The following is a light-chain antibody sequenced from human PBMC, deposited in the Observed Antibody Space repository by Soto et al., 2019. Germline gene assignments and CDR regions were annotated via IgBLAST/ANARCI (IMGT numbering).Light chain of an antibody. CDR3: SSYTSASAWV. J-gene: IGLJ3*02. CDR1: SSDVGAYNS. V-gene: IGLV2-14*01. Sequence: QSVLTQPASVSGSPGQSITVSCTGTSSDVGAYNSVSWYQQHPGIAPKLIIYEVSNRPSGVSNLFSGSKSGNTASLTISGLQAEDETDYYCSSYTSASAWVFGGGTKVTVL. CDR2: EVS.